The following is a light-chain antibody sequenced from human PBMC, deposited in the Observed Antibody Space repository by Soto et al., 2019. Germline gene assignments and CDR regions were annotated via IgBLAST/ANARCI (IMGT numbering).Light chain of an antibody. CDR3: HQYDKWPPST. J-gene: IGKJ5*01. Sequence: EIMMTQSPATLSVSPGERATLSCRASQSVRSHLAWYQQKPGQAPRLLIYDASTRATDIPTRFSGSGSGTEFTLTISSLQSEDFAVYYCHQYDKWPPSTFGQGTRLEIK. CDR1: QSVRSH. CDR2: DAS. V-gene: IGKV3-15*01.